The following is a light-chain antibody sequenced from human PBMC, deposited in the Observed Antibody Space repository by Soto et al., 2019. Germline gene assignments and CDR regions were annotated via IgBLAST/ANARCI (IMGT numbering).Light chain of an antibody. Sequence: RTQSPSSLSASVGGRATVACRASQSISTWLAWYQQKPGKAPKLLIYDVSSLESGVPSRFSGSGSGTEFTLTISSLQPDDFATYYCQQYKSYWTFGQGTKVDI. CDR2: DVS. J-gene: IGKJ1*01. CDR1: QSISTW. CDR3: QQYKSYWT. V-gene: IGKV1-5*01.